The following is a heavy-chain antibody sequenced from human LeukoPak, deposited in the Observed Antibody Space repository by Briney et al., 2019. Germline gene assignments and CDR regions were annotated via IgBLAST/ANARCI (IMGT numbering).Heavy chain of an antibody. CDR2: ISSGGGTI. Sequence: GGSLTLSCTASGFTFSDYYMSWIRQAPGQGLEWVSYISSGGGTIYYADSVKGRFTISRDNAKNSLYLQMNSLRAEDTAVYYCARSRPRYMDVWGKGTTVTVSS. CDR3: ARSRPRYMDV. V-gene: IGHV3-11*04. J-gene: IGHJ6*03. CDR1: GFTFSDYY.